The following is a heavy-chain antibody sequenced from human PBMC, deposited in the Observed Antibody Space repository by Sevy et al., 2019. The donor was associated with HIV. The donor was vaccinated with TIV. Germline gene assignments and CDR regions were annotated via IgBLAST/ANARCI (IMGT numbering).Heavy chain of an antibody. V-gene: IGHV3-23*01. J-gene: IGHJ3*02. D-gene: IGHD3-22*01. CDR1: GFTFRTYA. CDR3: AKDYYDSSGYYPMDAFHI. CDR2: ISGSGGST. Sequence: GGSLRLSCAASGFTFRTYAMNWVRQAPGKGLEWVSGISGSGGSTYYADSVKGRFTISRDNSKNTLYLQMNSLRAEDTAVYYSAKDYYDSSGYYPMDAFHIWGQGTMVTVSS.